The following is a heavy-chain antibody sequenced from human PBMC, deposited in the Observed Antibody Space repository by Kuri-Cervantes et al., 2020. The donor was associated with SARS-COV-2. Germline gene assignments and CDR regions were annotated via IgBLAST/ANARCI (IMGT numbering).Heavy chain of an antibody. D-gene: IGHD2-2*01. CDR3: ARDPGYCSSTSYYVAYFDY. J-gene: IGHJ4*02. CDR1: GFTVTNYY. CDR2: IYRGGST. Sequence: GESLKISCAASGFTVTNYYMSWVRQAPGKGLEWVSVIYRGGSTYHADSVKGRFTISRDNAKNSLYLQMNSLRAEDTAVYYCARDPGYCSSTSYYVAYFDYWGQGTLVTVSS. V-gene: IGHV3-66*01.